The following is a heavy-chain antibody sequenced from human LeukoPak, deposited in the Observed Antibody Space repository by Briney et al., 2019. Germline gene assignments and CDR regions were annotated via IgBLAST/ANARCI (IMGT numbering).Heavy chain of an antibody. CDR1: GYTFTSYG. Sequence: ASVKVSCKASGYTFTSYGINWVRQAPGQGLEWMGWISAYNGNTNNAQKFRGRVTMTTDTSTSTASMELRSLRSDDTAVYYCARDLGYCSGGSCNGGVYWGQGTLVTVSS. CDR3: ARDLGYCSGGSCNGGVY. V-gene: IGHV1-18*01. D-gene: IGHD2-15*01. CDR2: ISAYNGNT. J-gene: IGHJ4*02.